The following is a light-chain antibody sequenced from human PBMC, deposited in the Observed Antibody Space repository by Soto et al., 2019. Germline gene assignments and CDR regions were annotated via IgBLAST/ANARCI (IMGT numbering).Light chain of an antibody. CDR1: SSDVGSYNL. J-gene: IGLJ2*01. V-gene: IGLV2-23*01. CDR2: EGT. Sequence: QSALTQPASVSGPPGQSITISCTGTSSDVGSYNLVSWSQQHPGKAPKLIIYEGTKRTSGFSNRFSGSMSGNTASLAIAWPEDEDEADYYCGSSAGSTTPVVFGGGTKGTVL. CDR3: GSSAGSTTPVV.